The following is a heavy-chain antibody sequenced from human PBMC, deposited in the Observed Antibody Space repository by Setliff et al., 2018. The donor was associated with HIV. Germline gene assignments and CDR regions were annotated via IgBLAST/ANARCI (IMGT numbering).Heavy chain of an antibody. D-gene: IGHD5-12*01. CDR1: GFTFDDYT. CDR3: AKDGWGYDYVGAYFDY. J-gene: IGHJ4*02. Sequence: GGSLRLSCAASGFTFDDYTMRWVRQAPGKGLEWVSLISWDGDMTYYADSVKGRFTISRDNSKSSLYLQMNSLTTEDTGLYYCAKDGWGYDYVGAYFDYWGQGTPVTVSS. V-gene: IGHV3-43*01. CDR2: ISWDGDMT.